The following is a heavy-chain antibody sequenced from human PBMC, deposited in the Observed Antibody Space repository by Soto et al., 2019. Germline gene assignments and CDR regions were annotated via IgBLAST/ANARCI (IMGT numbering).Heavy chain of an antibody. CDR3: ASLPGLVVPHPNWFDP. D-gene: IGHD3-22*01. CDR2: IYHSGST. J-gene: IGHJ5*02. Sequence: KTSETLSLTCAVSGGSISSSNWWSWVRQPPGKGLEWIGEIYHSGSTNYNPSLKSRVTISVDKSKNQFSLKLSSVTAADTAVYYCASLPGLVVPHPNWFDPWGQGTLVTVSS. V-gene: IGHV4-4*02. CDR1: GGSISSSNW.